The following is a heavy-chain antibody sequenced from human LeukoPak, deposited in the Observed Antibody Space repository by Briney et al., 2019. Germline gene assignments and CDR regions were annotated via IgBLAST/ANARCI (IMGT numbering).Heavy chain of an antibody. CDR3: ARGGWFGELLRPFDY. Sequence: GGSLRLSCAASGFTFSNYDMHWVRQATGKGLEWVSAIGTAGDTYYSGSVKGRFTISRENAKNSLYLQMNSLKTGDTAVYYCARGGWFGELLRPFDYWGQGSLVTVSS. CDR2: IGTAGDT. V-gene: IGHV3-13*01. CDR1: GFTFSNYD. J-gene: IGHJ4*02. D-gene: IGHD3-10*01.